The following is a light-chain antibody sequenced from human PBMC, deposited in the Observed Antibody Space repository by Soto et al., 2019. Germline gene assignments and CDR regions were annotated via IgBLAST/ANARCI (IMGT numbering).Light chain of an antibody. CDR2: DVS. Sequence: QSALTQPASVSGSPGQSITISCTGASSDLGDYNYVSWYQQHPGKAPKLMIYDVSSRPSGISDRFSGSKSGNTASLTISGLQAEDEADYYCSSYTSSTTNVFGTGTKVTVL. J-gene: IGLJ1*01. CDR1: SSDLGDYNY. V-gene: IGLV2-14*03. CDR3: SSYTSSTTNV.